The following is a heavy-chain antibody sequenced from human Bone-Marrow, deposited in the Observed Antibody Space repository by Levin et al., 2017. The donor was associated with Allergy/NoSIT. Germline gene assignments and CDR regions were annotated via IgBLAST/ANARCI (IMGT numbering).Heavy chain of an antibody. CDR2: INPSGGST. D-gene: IGHD3-16*02. CDR1: GYTFTSYY. Sequence: GESLKISCKASGYTFTSYYMHWVRQAPGQGLEWMGIINPSGGSTSYAQKFQGRVTMTRDTSTSTVYMELSSLRSEDTAVYYCARESIMITFGGVIDTPGYFDYWGQGTLVTVSS. J-gene: IGHJ4*02. V-gene: IGHV1-46*01. CDR3: ARESIMITFGGVIDTPGYFDY.